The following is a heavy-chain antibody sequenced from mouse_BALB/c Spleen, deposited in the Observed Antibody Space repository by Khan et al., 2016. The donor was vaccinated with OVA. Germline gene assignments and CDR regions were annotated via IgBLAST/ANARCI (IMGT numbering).Heavy chain of an antibody. D-gene: IGHD1-1*01. CDR1: GIYITSGNYR. J-gene: IGHJ1*01. V-gene: IGHV3-5*02. CDR2: IYYSGTV. CDR3: ARDYGSLYWFFDV. Sequence: QLEESGPGLVKPSQTVSLTCTVTGIYITSGNYRWSWIRQFPGNKLEWIGNIYYSGTVTYNPSLPSRTTITRDTSKNQFFLEMNSLTAEDTATYYCARDYGSLYWFFDVWGAVTTVTVSS.